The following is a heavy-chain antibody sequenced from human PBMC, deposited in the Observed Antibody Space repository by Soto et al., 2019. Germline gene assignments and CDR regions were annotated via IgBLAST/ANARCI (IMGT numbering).Heavy chain of an antibody. CDR1: GFTFSSYS. CDR3: ARVRRSYNWFDP. V-gene: IGHV3-21*01. Sequence: EVQLVEFGGGLVKPGGSLRLSCAASGFTFSSYSMNWVRQAPGKGLEWVSSISSSSSYIYYADSVKGRFTISRDNAKNSLYLQMNSLRAEDTAVYYCARVRRSYNWFDPWGQGTLVTVSS. CDR2: ISSSSSYI. J-gene: IGHJ5*02.